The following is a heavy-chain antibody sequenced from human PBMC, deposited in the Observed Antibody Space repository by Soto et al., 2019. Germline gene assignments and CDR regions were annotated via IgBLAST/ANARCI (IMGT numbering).Heavy chain of an antibody. CDR1: GGSFSGYY. V-gene: IGHV4-34*01. D-gene: IGHD3-3*01. J-gene: IGHJ4*02. CDR3: GVTLRFLEWLAVDF. CDR2: ISHSGST. Sequence: PSETLSLTCAVYGGSFSGYYWSWIRQPPGKGLEWIGEISHSGSTNYNPSLKSRVTISVDTSKNQFSLKLSSVTAADKAVYYCGVTLRFLEWLAVDFWGQGTLVTVSS.